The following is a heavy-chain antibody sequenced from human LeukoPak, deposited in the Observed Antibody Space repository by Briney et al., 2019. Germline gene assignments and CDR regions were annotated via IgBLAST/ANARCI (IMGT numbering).Heavy chain of an antibody. Sequence: PGGSLRLSCAASGFSSSIYSMNWVRQAPGKGLEWVSSISSSSSYIYYADSVKGRFTISRDNAKNSLYLQMDSLRAEDTAVYYCARAYYGSGTSHFDSWGQGTLVTVSS. CDR2: ISSSSSYI. J-gene: IGHJ4*02. V-gene: IGHV3-21*01. D-gene: IGHD3-10*01. CDR1: GFSSSIYS. CDR3: ARAYYGSGTSHFDS.